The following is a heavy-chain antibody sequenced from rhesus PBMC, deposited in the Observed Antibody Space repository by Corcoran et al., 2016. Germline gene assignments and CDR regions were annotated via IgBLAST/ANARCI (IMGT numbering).Heavy chain of an antibody. CDR1: GYTFNELH. V-gene: IGHV1-156*01. Sequence: EVQLVQSGAEGKKPGALVKFSCKVAGYTFNELHRQWVQQAPGKGLEWMGGVDPVYGEIIHAEKFQGRVTMTEDTSTDTAYMELSSLRSEDTAVYYCARVSTFGGSLDVWGRGVLVTVSS. CDR2: VDPVYGEI. J-gene: IGHJ5-2*02. CDR3: ARVSTFGGSLDV. D-gene: IGHD2-15*01.